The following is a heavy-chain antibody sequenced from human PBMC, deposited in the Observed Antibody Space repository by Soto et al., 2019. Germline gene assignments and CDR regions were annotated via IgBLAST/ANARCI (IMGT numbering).Heavy chain of an antibody. Sequence: QVQLVQSGAEVKKPGASVKVSCRASGYTFTTYAIHWVRQAPGRGLEWMGWINAGNGNTKFSQKFQGRVTITMDTSASTAYMELSSLRSEDTAVYYCAREAPYLGSGIYGDGMDVWGQGTTVIVSS. CDR3: AREAPYLGSGIYGDGMDV. V-gene: IGHV1-3*01. J-gene: IGHJ6*02. D-gene: IGHD3-10*01. CDR1: GYTFTTYA. CDR2: INAGNGNT.